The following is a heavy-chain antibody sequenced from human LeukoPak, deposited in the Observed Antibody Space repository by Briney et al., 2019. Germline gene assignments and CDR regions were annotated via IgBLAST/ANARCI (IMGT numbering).Heavy chain of an antibody. V-gene: IGHV3-30*18. CDR1: GFTFSSYG. Sequence: GGSLRLSCAASGFTFSSYGMHWVRQAPGKGLEWVAVISYDGSNKYYADSVKGRFTISRDNSKNTLYLQMNSLRAEDTAVYYCAKDLLAVAGREYYYYMDVWGKGTTVTVSS. D-gene: IGHD6-19*01. J-gene: IGHJ6*03. CDR3: AKDLLAVAGREYYYYMDV. CDR2: ISYDGSNK.